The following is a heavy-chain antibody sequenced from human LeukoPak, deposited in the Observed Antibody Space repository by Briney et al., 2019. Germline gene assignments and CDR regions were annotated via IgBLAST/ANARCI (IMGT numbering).Heavy chain of an antibody. CDR2: IIPILGIA. CDR1: GGTFNSYA. CDR3: ARAADYGDFDY. D-gene: IGHD4-17*01. Sequence: GSSVKVSCKASGGTFNSYAISWVRQAPGQGLEWMGRIIPILGIANYAQKFQGRVTITADKSTSTAYMELSSLRSEDTAVYYCARAADYGDFDYWGQGTLVTVSS. V-gene: IGHV1-69*04. J-gene: IGHJ4*02.